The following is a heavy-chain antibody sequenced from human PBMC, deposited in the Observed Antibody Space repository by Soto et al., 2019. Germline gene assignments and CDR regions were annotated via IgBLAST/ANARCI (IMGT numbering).Heavy chain of an antibody. Sequence: QVQLVQSGAEVKKPGSSVKVSCKASGGTFSSYTISWVRQAPGQGLEWMGRIIPILGIANYAQKFQGRVRTTADKSTSTAYRELSSQRAEDTAVYYCAGDIVVVVAATPSWFDPWGQGTLVTVSS. D-gene: IGHD2-15*01. J-gene: IGHJ5*02. V-gene: IGHV1-69*08. CDR2: IIPILGIA. CDR1: GGTFSSYT. CDR3: AGDIVVVVAATPSWFDP.